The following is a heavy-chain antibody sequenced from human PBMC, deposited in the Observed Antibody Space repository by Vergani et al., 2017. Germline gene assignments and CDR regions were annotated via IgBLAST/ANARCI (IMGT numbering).Heavy chain of an antibody. CDR2: ISYDGSNI. CDR1: GFTFSSYA. CDR3: ARGSSSWYGKFDY. J-gene: IGHJ4*02. V-gene: IGHV3-30-3*01. Sequence: QVQLVESGGGVVQPGRSLRLSCAASGFTFSSYAMHWVRQAPGKGLEWLAVISYDGSNIYYADSVKGRFTISRDNSKNTLYLQMNSLRPEDTAVYYCARGSSSWYGKFDYWGQGTLVTVSS. D-gene: IGHD6-13*01.